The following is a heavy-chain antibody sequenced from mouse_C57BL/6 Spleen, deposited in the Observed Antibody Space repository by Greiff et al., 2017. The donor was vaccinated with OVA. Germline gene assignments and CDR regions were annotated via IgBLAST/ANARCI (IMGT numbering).Heavy chain of an antibody. V-gene: IGHV1-54*01. CDR1: GYAFTNYL. D-gene: IGHD1-1*01. J-gene: IGHJ3*01. CDR2: INPGSGGT. Sequence: VQLQQSGAELVRPGTSVKVSCKASGYAFTNYLIEWVKQRPGQGLEWIGVINPGSGGTNYNEKFKGKATLTADKSSSTAYMQRSSLTSEDSAVYFCARSYYYGSSSAWFAYWGQGTLVTVSA. CDR3: ARSYYYGSSSAWFAY.